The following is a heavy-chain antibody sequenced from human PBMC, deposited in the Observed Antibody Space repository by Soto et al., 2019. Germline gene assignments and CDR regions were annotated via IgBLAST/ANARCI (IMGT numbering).Heavy chain of an antibody. CDR1: GGSISSSNW. Sequence: QVQLQESGPGLVKPSGTLSLTCAVSGGSISSSNWWSWVRQPPGKGLQWIGEIYHSGSTNYIPSRKRRVTISVDTSRNQSSLKLSSVTAADTAVYYCARRWGEGRVDYWGQGTLVTVSS. CDR3: ARRWGEGRVDY. CDR2: IYHSGST. D-gene: IGHD3-10*01. J-gene: IGHJ4*02. V-gene: IGHV4-4*02.